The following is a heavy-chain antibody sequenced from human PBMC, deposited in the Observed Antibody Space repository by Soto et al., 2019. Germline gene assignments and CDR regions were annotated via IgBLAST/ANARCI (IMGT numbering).Heavy chain of an antibody. V-gene: IGHV4-30-4*01. Sequence: SETLSLTCTVSGGSISSGDYYWSWIRQPPGKGLEWIGYIYYSGSTYYNPSLKSRVTISVDTSKNQFSLKLSSVTAADTAVYYCARDGKGVGPDDAFDIWGQGTMVTVSS. CDR3: ARDGKGVGPDDAFDI. D-gene: IGHD3-10*01. CDR1: GGSISSGDYY. J-gene: IGHJ3*02. CDR2: IYYSGST.